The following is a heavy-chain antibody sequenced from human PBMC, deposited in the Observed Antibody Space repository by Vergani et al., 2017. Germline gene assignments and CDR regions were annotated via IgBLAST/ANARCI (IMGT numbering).Heavy chain of an antibody. CDR3: AKSYDLNDYYYYMDV. J-gene: IGHJ6*03. CDR2: IYSGGSST. CDR1: GFTFSSYA. V-gene: IGHV3-23*03. D-gene: IGHD3-3*01. Sequence: EVQLLESGGGLVQPGGSLRLSCAASGFTFSSYAMSWVRQAPGKGLEWVSVIYSGGSSTYYADSVKGRFTISRDNSKNTLYLQMNSLRAEDTAVYYCAKSYDLNDYYYYMDVWGKGTTVTVSS.